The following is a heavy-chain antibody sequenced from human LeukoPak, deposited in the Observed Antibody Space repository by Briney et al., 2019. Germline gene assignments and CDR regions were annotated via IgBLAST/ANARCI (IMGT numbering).Heavy chain of an antibody. CDR2: INPSSGNT. CDR1: GYTFTSYY. V-gene: IGHV1-46*01. D-gene: IGHD2-2*01. J-gene: IGHJ5*02. Sequence: ASAKVSCKASGYTFTSYYIHWVRQAPGQGLEWMGIINPSSGNTYYAQKFQGRLTMTRDTSTGTVYMELSSLRSEDTAVYYCARDNDVKEIVVVQTRSRAWFDPWGQGTLVTVSS. CDR3: ARDNDVKEIVVVQTRSRAWFDP.